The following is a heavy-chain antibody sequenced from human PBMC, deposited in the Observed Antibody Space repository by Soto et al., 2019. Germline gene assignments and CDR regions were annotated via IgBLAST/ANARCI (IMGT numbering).Heavy chain of an antibody. D-gene: IGHD1-26*01. CDR3: TTVEWELLFDAFDI. Sequence: PGGSLRLSCAASGFTFSNAGMSWVRHAPGKGLEWVGRIKSKTDGGTTDYAAPVKGRFTISRDDSKNTLYLQMNSLKTEDTAVYYCTTVEWELLFDAFDIWGQGTMVTVSS. V-gene: IGHV3-15*01. CDR1: GFTFSNAG. J-gene: IGHJ3*02. CDR2: IKSKTDGGTT.